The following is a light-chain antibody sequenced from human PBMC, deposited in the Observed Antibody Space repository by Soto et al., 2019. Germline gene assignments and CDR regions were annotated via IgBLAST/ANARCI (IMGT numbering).Light chain of an antibody. CDR3: QQYNSYRSWT. J-gene: IGKJ1*01. V-gene: IGKV1-5*03. Sequence: DIQMTQSPSTLSASVGDRVTITCRASQSVNWLAWYQQKPGKAPKLLIYKASSLEVGVPSRFSGCGSGTEFTLTISSLQPDDFATYYCQQYNSYRSWTFGQGTKVEIK. CDR1: QSVNW. CDR2: KAS.